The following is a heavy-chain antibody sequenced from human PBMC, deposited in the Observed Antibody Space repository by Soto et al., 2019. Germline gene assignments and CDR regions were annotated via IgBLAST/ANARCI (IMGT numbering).Heavy chain of an antibody. CDR3: ARDLWDIVVVPAAAPYYYYYYMDV. CDR2: INAGNGNT. CDR1: GYTFTSYA. Sequence: ASVKVSCKASGYTFTSYAMHWVRQAPGQRLEWMGWINAGNGNTKYSQKFQGRVTITRDTSASTAYMELSSLRSEDTAVYYCARDLWDIVVVPAAAPYYYYYYMDVWGKGTTVTVSS. D-gene: IGHD2-2*01. V-gene: IGHV1-3*01. J-gene: IGHJ6*03.